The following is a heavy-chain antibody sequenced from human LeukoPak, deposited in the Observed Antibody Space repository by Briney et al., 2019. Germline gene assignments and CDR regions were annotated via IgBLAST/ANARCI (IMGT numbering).Heavy chain of an antibody. J-gene: IGHJ5*02. Sequence: GASVKVSCKASGYTFTSYGISWVRQAPGQGLEWMGWISAYNGNTNYAQKLQGRVTMTTDTSTSTAYMELRSLGSDDTAVYYCARVPPPDYDILTGYYPPTNWFDPWGQGTLVTVSS. V-gene: IGHV1-18*01. CDR1: GYTFTSYG. CDR2: ISAYNGNT. CDR3: ARVPPPDYDILTGYYPPTNWFDP. D-gene: IGHD3-9*01.